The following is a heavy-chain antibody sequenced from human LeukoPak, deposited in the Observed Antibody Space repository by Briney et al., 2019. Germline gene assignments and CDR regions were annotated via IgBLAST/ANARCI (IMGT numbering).Heavy chain of an antibody. CDR2: ITTSDGNT. CDR1: GFTFSSYA. V-gene: IGHV3-23*01. J-gene: IGHJ4*02. D-gene: IGHD7-27*01. Sequence: GGSLRLSCAASGFTFSSYAMSWVRQAPGKGLEWVSTITTSDGNTYYADSVKGRFTVSRDNSKNTLYLQMNSLRAEDTAVYYCAKDGGLWVSAHWGDSWGQGTLVTVSS. CDR3: AKDGGLWVSAHWGDS.